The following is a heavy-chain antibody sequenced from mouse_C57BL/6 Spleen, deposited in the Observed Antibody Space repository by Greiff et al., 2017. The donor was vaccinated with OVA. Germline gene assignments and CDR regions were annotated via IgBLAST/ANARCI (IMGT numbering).Heavy chain of an antibody. CDR2: ISSGGDYI. V-gene: IGHV5S21*01. CDR1: GFTFSSYA. J-gene: IGHJ4*01. Sequence: EVKLVESGEGLVKPGGSLKLSCAASGFTFSSYAMSWVRQTPEKRLEWVAYISSGGDYIYYADTVKGRFTISRDNARNTLYLQMSSLKSEDTAMDYCTRGANWDNYAMDYWGQGTSVTVSS. D-gene: IGHD4-1*01. CDR3: TRGANWDNYAMDY.